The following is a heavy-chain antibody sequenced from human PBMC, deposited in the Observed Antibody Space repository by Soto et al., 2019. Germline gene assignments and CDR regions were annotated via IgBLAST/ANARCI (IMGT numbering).Heavy chain of an antibody. CDR3: ARQEYQFDSYSFGY. CDR1: GYSFTTYW. V-gene: IGHV5-51*01. CDR2: IYPGDSDT. Sequence: GESLKISCKASGYSFTTYWIGWVRQMPGKGLEWMGIIYPGDSDTRFSPSFQGQVTISVDKSIHTAYLQWSSLKASDSAMYYCARQEYQFDSYSFGYWGQGPLVTVYS. J-gene: IGHJ4*02. D-gene: IGHD3-10*01.